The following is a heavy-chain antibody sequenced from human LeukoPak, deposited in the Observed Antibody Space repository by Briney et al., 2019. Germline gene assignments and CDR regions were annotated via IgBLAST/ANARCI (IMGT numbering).Heavy chain of an antibody. V-gene: IGHV3-7*01. CDR1: GFTFSNYW. CDR3: VRDGRSGWHFDY. J-gene: IGHJ4*02. CDR2: IKQDGSEK. Sequence: GGSLRLSCAASGFTFSNYWMSWVRQAPGKGLEWVANIKQDGSEKYYVDSVKGRFTNSRDNVENSMFLQMNSLRAEDTAVYYCVRDGRSGWHFDYWGQGALVTVSS. D-gene: IGHD6-19*01.